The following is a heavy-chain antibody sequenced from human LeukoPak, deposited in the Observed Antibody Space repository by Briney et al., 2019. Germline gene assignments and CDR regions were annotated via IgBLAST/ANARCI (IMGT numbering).Heavy chain of an antibody. Sequence: SETLSLTCTVSGGSISSSSYYWGWIRQPPGKGLEWIGSTYYSGSTYYNPSLKSRVTISVDTSKNQFSLKLSSVTAADTAVYYCARHGRGYYDSSGSPDYWGQGTLVTVSS. D-gene: IGHD3-22*01. J-gene: IGHJ4*02. V-gene: IGHV4-39*01. CDR3: ARHGRGYYDSSGSPDY. CDR1: GGSISSSSYY. CDR2: TYYSGST.